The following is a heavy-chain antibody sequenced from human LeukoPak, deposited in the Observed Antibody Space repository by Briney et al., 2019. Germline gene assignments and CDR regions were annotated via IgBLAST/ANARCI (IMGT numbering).Heavy chain of an antibody. CDR2: INHSGST. CDR1: GGSFSGYY. J-gene: IGHJ4*02. Sequence: SETLSLTCAVYGGSFSGYYWSWIRQPPGKGLEWIGEINHSGSTNYNPSLKSRVTISVDTSKDQFSLKLSSVTAADTAVYYCARRMVRGFPVKWGQGTLATVSS. CDR3: ARRMVRGFPVK. D-gene: IGHD3-10*01. V-gene: IGHV4-34*01.